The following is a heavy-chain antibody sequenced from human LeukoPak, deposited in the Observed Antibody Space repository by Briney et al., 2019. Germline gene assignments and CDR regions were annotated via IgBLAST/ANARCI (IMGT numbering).Heavy chain of an antibody. CDR2: IKQDGSKK. CDR3: TRVGYIDEGIDY. V-gene: IGHV3-7*04. D-gene: IGHD5-24*01. J-gene: IGHJ4*02. CDR1: GFTFSSYG. Sequence: RGGSLRLSCAASGFTFSSYGMHWVRQAPGKGLEWVANIKQDGSKKSYVDSVKGRFTISRDNAKNSLYLQMNSLRAEDTAIYYCTRVGYIDEGIDYWGQGTLVTVSS.